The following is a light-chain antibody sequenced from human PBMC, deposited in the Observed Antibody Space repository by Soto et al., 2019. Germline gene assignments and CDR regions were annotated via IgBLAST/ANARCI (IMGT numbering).Light chain of an antibody. Sequence: AIRMTQSPSSFSASTGDRVTITCRASQDISSYLAWYQLKPGKAPNLLIYAASTLQSGVPSRFSGSGSGTDFTLTISCLQSEDFATYYCQHYYNYPRAFGQGTKVDIK. V-gene: IGKV1-8*01. CDR1: QDISSY. J-gene: IGKJ1*01. CDR3: QHYYNYPRA. CDR2: AAS.